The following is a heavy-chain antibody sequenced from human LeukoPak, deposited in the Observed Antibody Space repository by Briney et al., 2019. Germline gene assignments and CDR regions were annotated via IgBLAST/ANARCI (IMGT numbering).Heavy chain of an antibody. D-gene: IGHD3-10*02. CDR3: AELGITMIGGV. CDR2: ISYDGSDT. CDR1: GFTFSSYA. V-gene: IGHV3-30*04. J-gene: IGHJ6*04. Sequence: PGRSLRLSCAASGFTFSSYAMHWVHQAPGKGLEWVALISYDGSDTYYADSVKGRFTISRDNAKNSLYLQMNSLRAEDTAVYYCAELGITMIGGVWGKGTTVTISS.